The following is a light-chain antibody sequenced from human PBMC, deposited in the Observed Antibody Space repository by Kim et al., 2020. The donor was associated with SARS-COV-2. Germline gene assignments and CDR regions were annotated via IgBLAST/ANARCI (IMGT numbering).Light chain of an antibody. CDR1: IGAVTSDSY. CDR3: LLYFVGTVV. J-gene: IGLJ2*01. Sequence: QAVVTQEPSLTVSPVGTVTLTCASSIGAVTSDSYPNWFQQKPGQAPRALIYGTSNKYSWTPARFSGSLLGGKAALTLSGVQPEDEADYYCLLYFVGTVVFGGGTQLTVL. V-gene: IGLV7-43*01. CDR2: GTS.